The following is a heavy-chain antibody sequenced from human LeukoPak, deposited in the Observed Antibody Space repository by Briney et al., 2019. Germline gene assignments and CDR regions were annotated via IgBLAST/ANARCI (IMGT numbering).Heavy chain of an antibody. J-gene: IGHJ4*02. CDR1: GTSTSSYY. D-gene: IGHD2-2*01. V-gene: IGHV4-4*07. Sequence: KPSETLSLTCTVSGTSTSSYYWSWIRQPAGRGLEWIGRLYTIGGTNYNPSLKSRVTMSVDTSKNQFSLKLSSVTAADTAVYYCARARTSTWEVYFDFWGQGTLVTVSS. CDR3: ARARTSTWEVYFDF. CDR2: LYTIGGT.